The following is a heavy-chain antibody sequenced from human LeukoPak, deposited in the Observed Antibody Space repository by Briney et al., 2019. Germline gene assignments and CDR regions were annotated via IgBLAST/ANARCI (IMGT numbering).Heavy chain of an antibody. CDR3: ARSLGGAYDY. D-gene: IGHD1-26*01. V-gene: IGHV3-74*01. J-gene: IGHJ4*02. CDR2: INIDGSNT. CDR1: GFPFSSYW. Sequence: GGSLRLSCAASGFPFSSYWMHWVRHAPGKGLVWVSRINIDGSNTNYADSVKGRFTISRDNAKSTLYLQMDSLRAEDTAVYYCARSLGGAYDYWGQGTLVTVSS.